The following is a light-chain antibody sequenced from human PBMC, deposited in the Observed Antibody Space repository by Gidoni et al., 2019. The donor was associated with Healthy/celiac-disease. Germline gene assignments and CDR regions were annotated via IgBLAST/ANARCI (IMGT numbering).Light chain of an antibody. Sequence: EIVLPQSPATLSLSPGESATLTSRPSQRGSSYIAWCQQKHGQAPTLLIYDASNRATGSPARFSGSGSGTDFTLTIISLEPEDFAVYYCQQRSNWLALTFXGXTKVEIK. J-gene: IGKJ4*01. V-gene: IGKV3-11*01. CDR3: QQRSNWLALT. CDR2: DAS. CDR1: QRGSSY.